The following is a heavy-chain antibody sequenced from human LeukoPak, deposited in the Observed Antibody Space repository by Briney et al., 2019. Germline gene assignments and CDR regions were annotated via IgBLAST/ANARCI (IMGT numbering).Heavy chain of an antibody. J-gene: IGHJ4*02. V-gene: IGHV3-23*01. Sequence: ARSLRLSCAASGFTFSNYAMSWVRQPPGKGREWVSAISGSGGSTYYADSVKGRITTSRDNSKKKLYMQMNSLRAEDTAVYYCGKDQNVAAAGVPYDYWGQGTLVTVSS. CDR3: GKDQNVAAAGVPYDY. CDR2: ISGSGGST. CDR1: GFTFSNYA. D-gene: IGHD6-13*01.